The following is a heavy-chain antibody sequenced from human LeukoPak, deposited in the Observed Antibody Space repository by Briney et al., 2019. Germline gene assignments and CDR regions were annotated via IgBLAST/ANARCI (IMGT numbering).Heavy chain of an antibody. V-gene: IGHV3-23*01. CDR3: AKDPRSSASGPAEYFQH. CDR1: GFTFSSYA. J-gene: IGHJ1*01. Sequence: GGSLRLPCAASGFTFSSYAMTWVRQAPGKGLEWVSAISGSGGSTYYADSVKGRFTISRDNSKNTLYLQMNSLRAEDTAVYYCAKDPRSSASGPAEYFQHWGQGTLVTVSS. D-gene: IGHD3-22*01. CDR2: ISGSGGST.